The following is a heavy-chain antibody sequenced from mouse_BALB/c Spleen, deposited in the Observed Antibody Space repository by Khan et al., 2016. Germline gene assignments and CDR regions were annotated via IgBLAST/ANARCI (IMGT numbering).Heavy chain of an antibody. V-gene: IGHV9-3*02. CDR2: INTNTGEP. CDR3: ARSGGRRGLPDW. D-gene: IGHD3-2*01. Sequence: QIQLVQSGPEVMKPGETVTISCKASGYIFTNCGMSWVKEAPGKGLMWMGWINTNTGEPTYAEDFKGRFVFSLETSATTAYLQINNLKNEYTATYCCARSGGRRGLPDWWGQGSTLTVS. J-gene: IGHJ2*01. CDR1: GYIFTNCG.